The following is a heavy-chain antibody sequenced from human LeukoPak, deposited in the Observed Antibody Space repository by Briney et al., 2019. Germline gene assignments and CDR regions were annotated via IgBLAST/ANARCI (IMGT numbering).Heavy chain of an antibody. Sequence: GGSLRFSCAASGFTFSSYAMHWVRQAPGKGLEWVAVISYAGSNKYYADSVKGRFTISRDNSKNTLYLQMNSLRAEDTAVYYCARASGFYWGQGTLVTVSS. CDR3: ARASGFY. V-gene: IGHV3-30*04. CDR1: GFTFSSYA. J-gene: IGHJ4*02. CDR2: ISYAGSNK.